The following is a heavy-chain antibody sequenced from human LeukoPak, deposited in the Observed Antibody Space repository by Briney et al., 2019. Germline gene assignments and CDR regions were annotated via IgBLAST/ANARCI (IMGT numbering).Heavy chain of an antibody. Sequence: PGRSLRLSCAASGFTFSSYGMHWVRQAPGKGLEWVAVISYDGSNKYYADSVKGRFTISRDNSKNTLYLQMNSLRAEDTAVYYCARDYDGSGYFGYWGQGTLVTVSS. J-gene: IGHJ4*02. V-gene: IGHV3-30*03. CDR1: GFTFSSYG. D-gene: IGHD3-22*01. CDR3: ARDYDGSGYFGY. CDR2: ISYDGSNK.